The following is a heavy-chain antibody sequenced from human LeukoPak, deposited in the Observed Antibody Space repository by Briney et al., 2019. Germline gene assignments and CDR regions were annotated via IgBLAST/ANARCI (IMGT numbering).Heavy chain of an antibody. D-gene: IGHD6-19*01. CDR3: ARSKIAVAGPDY. Sequence: ASVKVSCKASGGTFSSYTISWVRQAPGQGLEWMGRIIPILGIANYAQKFQGRVTITADKSTSTAYMELSSLRSEDTAVYYCARSKIAVAGPDYWGQGTLVTVSS. V-gene: IGHV1-69*02. CDR2: IIPILGIA. CDR1: GGTFSSYT. J-gene: IGHJ4*02.